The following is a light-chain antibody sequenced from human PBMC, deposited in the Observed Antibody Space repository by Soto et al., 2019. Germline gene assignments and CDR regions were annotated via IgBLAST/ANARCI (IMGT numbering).Light chain of an antibody. Sequence: DIVMTQSPESLAVSLGERATINCKSSQSVLYSSNNKNYLNWYQQKXGQPPKXXIYWASVRESGVPERFRCSGAGADCTRTIRSVQAEDLAVYYCHQYYDTPLTFGQGTRLEIK. V-gene: IGKV4-1*01. CDR1: QSVLYSSNNKNY. CDR3: HQYYDTPLT. CDR2: WAS. J-gene: IGKJ5*01.